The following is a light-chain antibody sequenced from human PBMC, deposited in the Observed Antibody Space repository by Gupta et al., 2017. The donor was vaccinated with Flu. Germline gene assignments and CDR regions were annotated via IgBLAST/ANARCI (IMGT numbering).Light chain of an antibody. CDR3: SSSTTSSTLV. J-gene: IGLJ3*02. V-gene: IGLV2-14*01. Sequence: SDLTQPASVSGSPGQSITISCNGTSRDVGANNHVAWYQQHPGKAPQLIIYEVTNRPSGLSNRFSGSKAGNTSSLTISGLQAEDEAHYYCSSSTTSSTLVFGGVTKLTVL. CDR2: EVT. CDR1: SRDVGANNH.